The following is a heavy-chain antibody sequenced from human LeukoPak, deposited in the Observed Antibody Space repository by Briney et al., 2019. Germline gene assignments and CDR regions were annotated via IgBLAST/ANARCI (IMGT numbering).Heavy chain of an antibody. J-gene: IGHJ6*02. CDR3: ARGRHDYSNYYYYSGMDV. D-gene: IGHD4-11*01. Sequence: ASVKVSCKASGYTFTSYDINWVRQATGQGLEWMGWMNPNSGNTGYAQKFQGRVTMTRNTSISTAYMELSSLRSEDTAVYYCARGRHDYSNYYYYSGMDVWAKGPRSPSP. CDR1: GYTFTSYD. V-gene: IGHV1-8*01. CDR2: MNPNSGNT.